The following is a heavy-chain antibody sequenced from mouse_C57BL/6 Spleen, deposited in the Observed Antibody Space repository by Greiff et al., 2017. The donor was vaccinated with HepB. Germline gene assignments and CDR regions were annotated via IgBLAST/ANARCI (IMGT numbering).Heavy chain of an antibody. V-gene: IGHV1-85*01. J-gene: IGHJ2*01. CDR2: IYPRDGST. D-gene: IGHD2-1*01. Sequence: VQGVESGPELVKPGASVKLSCKASGYTFTSYDINWVKQRPGQGLEWIGRIYPRDGSTKYNEKFKGKATLTVDTSSSTAYMELHSLTSEDSAVYFCARLEGNYPFDYWGQGTTLTVSS. CDR3: ARLEGNYPFDY. CDR1: GYTFTSYD.